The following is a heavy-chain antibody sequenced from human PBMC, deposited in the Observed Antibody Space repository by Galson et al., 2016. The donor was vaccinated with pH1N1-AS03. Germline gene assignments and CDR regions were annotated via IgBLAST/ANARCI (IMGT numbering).Heavy chain of an antibody. CDR1: GYTFTNYF. CDR2: INPSGGTT. Sequence: SCKASGYTFTNYFMHWVRQAPGQGLEWMEVINPSGGTTRYAQKFQGRVTMTRDTSTSTVYMELSRLRSADTAVYYCARTPAEMATISFDYWGQGTLVTVSS. CDR3: ARTPAEMATISFDY. J-gene: IGHJ4*02. V-gene: IGHV1-46*01. D-gene: IGHD5-24*01.